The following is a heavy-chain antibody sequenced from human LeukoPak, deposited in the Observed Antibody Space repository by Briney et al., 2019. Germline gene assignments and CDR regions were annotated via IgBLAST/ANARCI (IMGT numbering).Heavy chain of an antibody. V-gene: IGHV4-61*01. J-gene: IGHJ4*02. D-gene: IGHD4-17*01. CDR1: GASISSDNYY. CDR2: IYYSGST. CDR3: ARGDYGDFQ. Sequence: SETLSLTCSVSGASISSDNYYWTWIRQPPGKGLEWIGYIYYSGSTNYNPSLKSRVTISVDTSKNQFSLKLSSVTAADMAVYYCARGDYGDFQWGQGTLVTVSS.